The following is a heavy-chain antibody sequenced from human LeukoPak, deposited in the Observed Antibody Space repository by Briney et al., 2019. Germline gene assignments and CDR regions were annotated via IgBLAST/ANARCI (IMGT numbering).Heavy chain of an antibody. CDR3: ARALSWTTDSYYYMDV. J-gene: IGHJ6*03. CDR2: MNPNRGST. Sequence: ASVKVSCKASGYTFTSYDINWVRQATGQGLEWMGWMNPNRGSTGFAQKFQGRVTMTKNTSITTAYMELSSLRSEDTALYYCARALSWTTDSYYYMDVWGKGTTVTVSS. V-gene: IGHV1-8*01. CDR1: GYTFTSYD. D-gene: IGHD3/OR15-3a*01.